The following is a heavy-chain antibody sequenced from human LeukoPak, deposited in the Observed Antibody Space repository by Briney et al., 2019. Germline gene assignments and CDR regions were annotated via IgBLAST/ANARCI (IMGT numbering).Heavy chain of an antibody. CDR3: ARGRITIFGVVHYYYYGMDV. Sequence: GLXWXGXXNHSRSTNYNPSLKSRVTISVDTSKNQFSLKLSSVTAADTAVYYCARGRITIFGVVHYYYYGMDVWGQGTTVTVSS. CDR2: XNHSRST. D-gene: IGHD3-3*01. J-gene: IGHJ6*02. V-gene: IGHV4-34*01.